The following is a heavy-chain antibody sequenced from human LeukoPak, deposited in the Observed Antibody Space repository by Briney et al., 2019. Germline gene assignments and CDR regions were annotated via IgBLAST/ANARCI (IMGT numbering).Heavy chain of an antibody. V-gene: IGHV4-39*07. J-gene: IGHJ4*02. CDR3: ARGRDWNFQGYFDY. Sequence: SETLSLTCSVSGASIGSSLSFWGWLRQPPGKGLEWIGSIYYRPTTFYSPSVKSPVAISLDRSNNQFSLKLSPVTAAGTAVYYCARGRDWNFQGYFDYWGRGALVAVCS. D-gene: IGHD1-7*01. CDR2: IYYRPTT. CDR1: GASIGSSLSF.